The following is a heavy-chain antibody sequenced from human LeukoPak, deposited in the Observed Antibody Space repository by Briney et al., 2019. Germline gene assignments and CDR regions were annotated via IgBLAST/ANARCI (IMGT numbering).Heavy chain of an antibody. Sequence: SETLSLTCSVSGASLNNFYWSWIRQPAGKGLEWIGRFYTSGHTSYNPSLKSRVTMSVDTSKNQFSLKLSSVTAADTAVYYCAGFYGSDLFSGFDPWGQGTLVTVSS. D-gene: IGHD3-10*01. CDR2: FYTSGHT. CDR3: AGFYGSDLFSGFDP. J-gene: IGHJ5*02. CDR1: GASLNNFY. V-gene: IGHV4-4*07.